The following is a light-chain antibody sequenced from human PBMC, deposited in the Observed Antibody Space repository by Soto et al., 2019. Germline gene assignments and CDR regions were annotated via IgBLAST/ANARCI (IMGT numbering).Light chain of an antibody. CDR3: QQFNNYLLT. CDR1: QGISSA. CDR2: DAS. V-gene: IGKV1D-13*01. J-gene: IGKJ4*01. Sequence: AIQLTQSPSSLSASVGDRFTIAFRASQGISSALAWYQQKPGKAPKLLIYDASSLESGVPSRFSGSGSGTDFTLTISSLQPEDFATYYCQQFNNYLLTFGGGTKVDIK.